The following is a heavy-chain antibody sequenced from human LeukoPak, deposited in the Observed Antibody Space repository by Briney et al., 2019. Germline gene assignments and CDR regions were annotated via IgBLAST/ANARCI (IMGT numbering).Heavy chain of an antibody. CDR3: ARETSNYVSP. CDR2: IRYDGSNK. J-gene: IGHJ5*02. D-gene: IGHD4-11*01. CDR1: GFTFSSYG. V-gene: IGHV3-30*02. Sequence: GGSLRLSCAASGFTFSSYGMHWVRQAPGKGLEWVAFIRYDGSNKYYADSVKGRFIISRDNSKNTLYLQMNSLRAEDTAVYYCARETSNYVSPWGQGTLVTVSS.